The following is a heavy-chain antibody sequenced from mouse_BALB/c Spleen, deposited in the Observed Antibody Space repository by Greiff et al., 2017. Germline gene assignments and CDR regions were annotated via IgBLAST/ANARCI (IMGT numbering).Heavy chain of an antibody. Sequence: QVQLQQSGAELVRPGTSVKVSCKASGYAFTNYLIEWVKQRPGQGLEWIGVINPGSGGTNYNEKFKGKATLTADKSSSTAYMQLSSLTSDDSAVYFCARSDYGKMDYWGQGTSVTVSS. CDR2: INPGSGGT. CDR3: ARSDYGKMDY. V-gene: IGHV1-54*01. CDR1: GYAFTNYL. J-gene: IGHJ4*01. D-gene: IGHD2-1*01.